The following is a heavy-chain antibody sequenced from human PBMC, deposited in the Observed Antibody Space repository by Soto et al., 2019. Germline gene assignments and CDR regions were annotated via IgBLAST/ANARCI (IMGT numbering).Heavy chain of an antibody. CDR2: ISGSGGST. D-gene: IGHD1-7*01. V-gene: IGHV3-23*01. CDR1: GFIFNNYA. Sequence: EVQLLESGGGLVQSGESLRLSCAASGFIFNNYAMSWVRQAPGKGLEWVSSISGSGGSTYYADSVKGRFTISRDNSKNTLYLQMNSLRAEDTAIYYCAKGELGTDYWGQGTLVTVSS. CDR3: AKGELGTDY. J-gene: IGHJ4*02.